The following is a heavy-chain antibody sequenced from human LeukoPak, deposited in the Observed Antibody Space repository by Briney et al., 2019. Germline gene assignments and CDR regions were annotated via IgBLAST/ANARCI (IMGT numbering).Heavy chain of an antibody. CDR2: ISPADGKT. Sequence: ASVKVSCKTSGYPFTSYGLSWIRQAPGQGLEWIGWISPADGKTRFSQKFVGRVTLTTDTPTTTVNMELRSLRSDDTAVYYCSRARTVGYYDSSGFWGQGTLVTVSS. V-gene: IGHV1-18*01. J-gene: IGHJ4*02. CDR3: SRARTVGYYDSSGF. CDR1: GYPFTSYG. D-gene: IGHD3-22*01.